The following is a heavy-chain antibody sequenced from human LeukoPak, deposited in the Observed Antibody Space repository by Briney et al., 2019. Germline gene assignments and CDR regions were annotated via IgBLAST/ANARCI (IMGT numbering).Heavy chain of an antibody. D-gene: IGHD3-3*01. V-gene: IGHV3-74*01. CDR1: GLIFRDPG. CDR3: VRERNNFWSGHHSIFDS. CDR2: IINGGSST. Sequence: PGGPLSPSCAASGLIFRDPGMPWVGQAPGKGWVWFSRIINGGSSTIYADSVKGRFTFSRDNAENTLFLEMSSLRVEDTAVYYCVRERNNFWSGHHSIFDSWGQGTLVTVSS. J-gene: IGHJ4*02.